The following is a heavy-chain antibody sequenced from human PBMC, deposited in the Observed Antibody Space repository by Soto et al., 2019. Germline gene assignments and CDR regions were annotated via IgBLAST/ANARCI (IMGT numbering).Heavy chain of an antibody. Sequence: SETLSLTCAVSGGSISSSNWWSWVRQPPGKGLEWIGEIYHSGSTNYNPSLKSRVTISVDKSKNQFSLKLSSVTAADTAVYYCARVYLLGLDAFDIWGQGTMVTVSS. CDR3: ARVYLLGLDAFDI. J-gene: IGHJ3*02. CDR1: GGSISSSNW. CDR2: IYHSGST. V-gene: IGHV4-4*02. D-gene: IGHD3-16*01.